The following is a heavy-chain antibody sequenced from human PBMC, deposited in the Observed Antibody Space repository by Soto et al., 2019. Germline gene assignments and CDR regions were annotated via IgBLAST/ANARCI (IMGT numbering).Heavy chain of an antibody. CDR2: ISGSGGST. CDR3: AKGRGYCSSTSCYVGSGY. Sequence: GSLRLSCAASGFTFSSYAMSWVRQAPGKVLEWVSAISGSGGSTYYADSVKGRFTISRDNSKNTLYLQMNSLRAEDTAVYYCAKGRGYCSSTSCYVGSGYWGQGTLVTVSS. CDR1: GFTFSSYA. V-gene: IGHV3-23*01. D-gene: IGHD2-2*01. J-gene: IGHJ4*02.